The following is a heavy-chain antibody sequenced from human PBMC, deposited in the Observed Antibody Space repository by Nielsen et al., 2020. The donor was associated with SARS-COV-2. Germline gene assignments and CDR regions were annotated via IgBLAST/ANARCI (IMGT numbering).Heavy chain of an antibody. CDR3: ARDGDSGNYFDY. D-gene: IGHD6-19*01. CDR1: DGSVIFYY. CDR2: IYDSGVT. V-gene: IGHV4-59*02. Sequence: SETLSLTCTVSDGSVIFYYWSWIRQPPGKGLEWSGYIYDSGVTKYNPSLKSRATISVDTSKNQFSLRLSSVTAADTAVYYCARDGDSGNYFDYCGPGTLVTVSS. J-gene: IGHJ4*02.